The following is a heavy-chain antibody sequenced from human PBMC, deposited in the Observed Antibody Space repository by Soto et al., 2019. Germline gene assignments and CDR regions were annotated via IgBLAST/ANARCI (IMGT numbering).Heavy chain of an antibody. D-gene: IGHD1-20*01. V-gene: IGHV4-39*01. CDR2: IYYSGST. CDR1: GGSISSSSYY. CDR3: ARHAPAYNWNNVDYYYYGMDV. J-gene: IGHJ6*02. Sequence: SETLSLTCTVSGGSISSSSYYWDWIRQPPGKGLEGIGSIYYSGSTYYNLSLKSRVTISVDTSQNQCSLTLSPVTAADTAVYYCARHAPAYNWNNVDYYYYGMDVWGQGTTVTVSS.